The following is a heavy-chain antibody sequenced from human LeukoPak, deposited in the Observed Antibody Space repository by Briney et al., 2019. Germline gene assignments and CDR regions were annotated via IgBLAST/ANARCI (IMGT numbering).Heavy chain of an antibody. CDR2: INHSGST. Sequence: SETLSLTCTVSGGSILDSTYYWSWIRQPPGKGLEWIGEINHSGSTNYNPSLKSRVTISVDTSKNQFSLKLSSVTAADTAVYYCARGAAMATLRYYYYMDVWGKGTTVTVSS. J-gene: IGHJ6*03. V-gene: IGHV4-34*01. D-gene: IGHD5-18*01. CDR1: GGSILDSTYY. CDR3: ARGAAMATLRYYYYMDV.